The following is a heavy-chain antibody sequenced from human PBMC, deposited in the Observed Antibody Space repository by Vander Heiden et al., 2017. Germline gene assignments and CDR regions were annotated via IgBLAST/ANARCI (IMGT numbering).Heavy chain of an antibody. CDR2: ISGSGGST. J-gene: IGHJ4*02. CDR3: AKDAAGRDYGDYNFDY. V-gene: IGHV3-23*01. Sequence: EVQLLESGGGLVQPGGSLRLSCAASGFTFSSYAMSWVRQAPGKGLEWVSAISGSGGSTYYADSVKGRFTISRDNSKNTLYLQMNSLRAEDTAVYYCAKDAAGRDYGDYNFDYWGQGTLVTVSS. D-gene: IGHD4-17*01. CDR1: GFTFSSYA.